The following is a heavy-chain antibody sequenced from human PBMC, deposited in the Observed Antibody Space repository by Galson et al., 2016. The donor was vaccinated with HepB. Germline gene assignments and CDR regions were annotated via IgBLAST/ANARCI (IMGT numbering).Heavy chain of an antibody. D-gene: IGHD3-3*01. CDR3: ASQIYDFWSGYYYYYGMDV. CDR2: VSGSGGGT. V-gene: IGHV3-23*01. J-gene: IGHJ6*02. Sequence: SLRLSCAASGFTFSSYAMSWVRQAPGKGLEWVSSVSGSGGGTFYADSVKGRFTISRDNSKNTLYLQMNSLGAEDTAVYYCASQIYDFWSGYYYYYGMDVWGQGTTATVSS. CDR1: GFTFSSYA.